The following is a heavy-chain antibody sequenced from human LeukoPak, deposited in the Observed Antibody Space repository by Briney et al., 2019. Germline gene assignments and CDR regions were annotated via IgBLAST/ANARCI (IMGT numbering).Heavy chain of an antibody. V-gene: IGHV4-59*01. D-gene: IGHD2-15*01. CDR2: IYYSGST. CDR1: GGSISSYY. J-gene: IGHJ5*02. Sequence: SETLSLTXTVSGGSISSYYWSWIRQPPGKGLEWIGYIYYSGSTNYNPSLKSRVTISVDTSKNQFSLKLSSVTAADTAVYYCARSVVAATWWFDPWGQGTLVTVSS. CDR3: ARSVVAATWWFDP.